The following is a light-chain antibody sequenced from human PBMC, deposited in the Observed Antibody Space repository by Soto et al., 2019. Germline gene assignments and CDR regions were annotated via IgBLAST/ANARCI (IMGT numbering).Light chain of an antibody. CDR3: QRYNSAPWT. Sequence: DIPMTQSPSSLSASVGDRVTITCRASQGISNHLVWYQQKPGKVPKLLIYAASTLLSGVPSRFSGSGSGTDFILTISSLQPEDVATYYCQRYNSAPWTFGQGTKVEIK. CDR2: AAS. V-gene: IGKV1-27*01. CDR1: QGISNH. J-gene: IGKJ1*01.